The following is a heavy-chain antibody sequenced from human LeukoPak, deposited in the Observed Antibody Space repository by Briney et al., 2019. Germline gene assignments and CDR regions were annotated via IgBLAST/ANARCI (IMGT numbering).Heavy chain of an antibody. CDR2: IDRDGDAT. Sequence: GGSLRLSCAASGFSFNTYWMHWVRQAPGKGLVWVSRIDRDGDATKYADSVKGRFTISRDNAKNTLYLQMNSLTADDTAVYYCARDLSAMVSDYYYYYIMDVWGQGTTVAVSS. D-gene: IGHD5-18*01. CDR3: ARDLSAMVSDYYYYYIMDV. CDR1: GFSFNTYW. J-gene: IGHJ6*02. V-gene: IGHV3-74*01.